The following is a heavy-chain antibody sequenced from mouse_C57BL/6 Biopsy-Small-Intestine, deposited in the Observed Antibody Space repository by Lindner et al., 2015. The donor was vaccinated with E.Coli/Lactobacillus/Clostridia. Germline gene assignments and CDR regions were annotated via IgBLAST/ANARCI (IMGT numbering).Heavy chain of an antibody. CDR3: ARREDYHFDY. CDR1: GYTFTSYT. D-gene: IGHD2-4*01. V-gene: IGHV1-4*01. CDR2: INPSSGYT. J-gene: IGHJ2*01. Sequence: VQLQESGAELARPGASVKMSCKASGYTFTSYTMHWVKQRPGQGLEWIGYINPSSGYTKYNQKFKDKATLTADKSSSTAYMQLSSLTSEDSAVYYCARREDYHFDYWGQGTTLTVSS.